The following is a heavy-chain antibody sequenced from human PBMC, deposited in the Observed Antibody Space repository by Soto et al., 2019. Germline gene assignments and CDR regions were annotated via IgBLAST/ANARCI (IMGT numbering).Heavy chain of an antibody. Sequence: GGSLRLSCAASGFTFTRYSMNWVRQAPGKGLECVSSISSTTNYIYYGDSMKGRFTISRDNAKNSLYLEMNSLRAEDTAVYYCARESEDLTSNFDYWGQGTLVTVSS. CDR2: ISSTTNYI. V-gene: IGHV3-21*06. CDR3: ARESEDLTSNFDY. J-gene: IGHJ4*02. CDR1: GFTFTRYS.